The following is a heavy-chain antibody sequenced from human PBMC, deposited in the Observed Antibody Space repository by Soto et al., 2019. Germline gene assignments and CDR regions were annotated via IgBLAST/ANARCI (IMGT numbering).Heavy chain of an antibody. V-gene: IGHV4-59*01. CDR2: IYYSGST. Sequence: PSETLSLTCTVSGGSISSYYWSWIRQPPGKGLEWIGYIYYSGSTNYNPSLKSRVTISVDTSKNQFSLKLSSVTAADTAVYYCERRVPTPLYYYYMDVWGKGTTVTVSS. CDR3: ERRVPTPLYYYYMDV. CDR1: GGSISSYY. J-gene: IGHJ6*03.